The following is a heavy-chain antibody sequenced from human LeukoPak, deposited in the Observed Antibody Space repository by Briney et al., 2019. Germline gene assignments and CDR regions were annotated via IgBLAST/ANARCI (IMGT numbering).Heavy chain of an antibody. CDR1: GFTFSSYS. CDR3: ARDPYSGNYGNDYYYYMDV. D-gene: IGHD1-26*01. CDR2: ISSSSTTI. J-gene: IGHJ6*03. Sequence: GGSLRLSCAASGFTFSSYSMMWVRQAPGKGLEWVSYISSSSTTIHYADSVKGRFTISRDNAKNSLYLQMDSLGPEDTAVYYCARDPYSGNYGNDYYYYMDVWGKGTTVTISS. V-gene: IGHV3-48*01.